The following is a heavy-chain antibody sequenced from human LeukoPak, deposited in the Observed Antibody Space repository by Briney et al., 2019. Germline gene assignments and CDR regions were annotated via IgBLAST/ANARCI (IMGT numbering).Heavy chain of an antibody. CDR3: AREGGDIADTGFDY. CDR1: GFNFSSYW. D-gene: IGHD2-15*01. J-gene: IGHJ4*02. V-gene: IGHV3-7*01. Sequence: PGGSLRLSCAASGFNFSSYWMSWVRQAPGKGLEWVANIEEDGSEKYYVDSVKGRFTISRDNAKNSLYTQMSSLRAEDTAVYYCAREGGDIADTGFDYWGQGTLVTVSS. CDR2: IEEDGSEK.